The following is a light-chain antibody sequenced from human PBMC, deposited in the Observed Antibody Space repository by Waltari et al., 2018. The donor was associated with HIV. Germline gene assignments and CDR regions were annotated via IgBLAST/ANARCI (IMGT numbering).Light chain of an antibody. CDR1: QSLLYTDNNKNY. CDR2: WAS. CDR3: QHYYSTPWR. J-gene: IGKJ1*01. Sequence: DIVLTQSPDSLAVSLGERATINCRSSQSLLYTDNNKNYLTWYQQKPGQPPTLLIYWASTRASGVPDRFSGSGSGTEFSLTISSLQAEDVAVYYCQHYYSTPWRFGQGTKVEI. V-gene: IGKV4-1*01.